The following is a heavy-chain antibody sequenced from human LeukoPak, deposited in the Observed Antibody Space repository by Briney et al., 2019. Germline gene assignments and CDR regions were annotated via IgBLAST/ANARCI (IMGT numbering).Heavy chain of an antibody. V-gene: IGHV3-23*01. J-gene: IGHJ4*02. D-gene: IGHD4-17*01. CDR2: ISGSGGNT. CDR3: AKGHSDYGTGFDL. CDR1: GFTFSSYA. Sequence: GGSLRLSCAASGFTFSSYAMSWVSQAPGKGLEWVSIISGSGGNTYNADSVKGRFSISRDNSKNTLYLQMNSLRAEDTAVYYCAKGHSDYGTGFDLWGRGTLVTVSS.